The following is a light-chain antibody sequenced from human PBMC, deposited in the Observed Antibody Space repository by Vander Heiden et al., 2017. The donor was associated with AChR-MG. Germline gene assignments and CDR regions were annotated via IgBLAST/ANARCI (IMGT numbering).Light chain of an antibody. V-gene: IGLV5-45*02. CDR3: MIWNSSAWV. CDR1: SGINVGTYR. J-gene: IGLJ3*02. Sequence: QAVLTQPSSLSASPGASASLTCTLRSGINVGTYRIYWYQQKPGSPPQSLLRYKSDSEKDQGSGVPSRFSGSKDASANAGILVISGLQAEDDAYYYCMIWNSSAWVFGGGTKLTVL. CDR2: YKSDSEK.